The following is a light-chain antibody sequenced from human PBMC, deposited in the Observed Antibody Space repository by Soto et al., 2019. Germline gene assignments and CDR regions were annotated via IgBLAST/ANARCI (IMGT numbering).Light chain of an antibody. CDR2: AAS. Sequence: DIQMTQSPSSLSASVGDRVVITCRASQTINNYLNWYQQKTGEAPKLLIYAASTLQSGVPSRFSGSESGTDFSLTISSLQPVDFATYYCQQYTGYSQWTFGPGTKVEIK. J-gene: IGKJ1*01. CDR1: QTINNY. V-gene: IGKV1-17*01. CDR3: QQYTGYSQWT.